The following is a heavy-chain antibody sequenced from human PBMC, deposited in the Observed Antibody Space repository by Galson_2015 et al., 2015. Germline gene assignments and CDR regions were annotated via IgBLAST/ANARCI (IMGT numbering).Heavy chain of an antibody. CDR1: GFTFSSYD. CDR3: ARAIGPSGSYGSAFDI. V-gene: IGHV3-13*01. J-gene: IGHJ3*02. Sequence: SLRLSCAASGFTFSSYDMHWVRQATGKGLEWVSAIGTAGDTYYPGSVKGRFTISRENAKNSLYLQMNSLRAGDTAVYYCARAIGPSGSYGSAFDIWGQGTMVTVSS. CDR2: IGTAGDT. D-gene: IGHD1-26*01.